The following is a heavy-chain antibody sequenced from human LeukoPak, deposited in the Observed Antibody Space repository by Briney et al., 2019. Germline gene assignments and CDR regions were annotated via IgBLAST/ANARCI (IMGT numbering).Heavy chain of an antibody. J-gene: IGHJ4*02. D-gene: IGHD3-16*02. CDR3: AREKRENDYVWGSYRPSEWELRYFDY. CDR2: MYHSGST. V-gene: IGHV4-4*02. Sequence: PSETLSLTCAVSGGSISSNNWWSWVRQPPGKGLEWIGEMYHSGSTNYNPSLMSRVTISVDKSKNQFSLRLNSVTAADTAVYYCAREKRENDYVWGSYRPSEWELRYFDYWGQGTLVTVSS. CDR1: GGSISSNNW.